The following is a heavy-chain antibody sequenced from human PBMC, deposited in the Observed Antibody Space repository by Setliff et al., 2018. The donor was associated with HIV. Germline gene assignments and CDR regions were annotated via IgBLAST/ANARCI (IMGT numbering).Heavy chain of an antibody. D-gene: IGHD2-15*01. CDR2: ISGYSGHT. V-gene: IGHV1-18*01. CDR1: GYTFSDYD. Sequence: GASVKVSCKTSGYTFSDYDVAWVRQAPGQGLEWMGWISGYSGHTSYAQNFQGRVTMTTDTSTNTAYLELRGLRSDDTAIYYCARGYCGGGICYSPNWLDPWGQGTLVTVSS. J-gene: IGHJ5*02. CDR3: ARGYCGGGICYSPNWLDP.